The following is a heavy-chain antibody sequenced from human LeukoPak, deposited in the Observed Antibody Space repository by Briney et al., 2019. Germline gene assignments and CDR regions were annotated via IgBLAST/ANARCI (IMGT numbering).Heavy chain of an antibody. D-gene: IGHD6-19*01. CDR1: GFTFSSYV. Sequence: GGSLRLSCAASGFTFSSYVMHWVRQAPGKGLEWVAVVSYDGSDKFYADSVKGRITISRDNSKNTLYLQMNNLRAADTAVYYCVPSSAWYLSWFDPWGQGTLVTVSS. CDR3: VPSSAWYLSWFDP. J-gene: IGHJ5*02. V-gene: IGHV3-30-3*01. CDR2: VSYDGSDK.